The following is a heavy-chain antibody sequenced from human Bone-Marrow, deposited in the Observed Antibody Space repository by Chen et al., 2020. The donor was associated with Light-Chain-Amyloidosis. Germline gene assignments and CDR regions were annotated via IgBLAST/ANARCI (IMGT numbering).Heavy chain of an antibody. CDR3: SRDHSQYGSGNFPGY. Sequence: QVVLVESGGGAVQTGGSARLSSSSARFTFSNYDFHWFRPAPGHGLEWVAYIAKDGGQTFYATSVKVRFTISRDDSKSTSVLHMNGLTTEDTAVYFCSRDHSQYGSGNFPGYWGQGTLVSVSS. CDR1: RFTFSNYD. V-gene: IGHV3-30*02. D-gene: IGHD3-10*01. CDR2: IAKDGGQT. J-gene: IGHJ4*02.